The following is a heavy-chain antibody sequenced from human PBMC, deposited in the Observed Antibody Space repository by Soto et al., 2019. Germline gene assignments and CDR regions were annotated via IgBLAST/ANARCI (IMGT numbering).Heavy chain of an antibody. Sequence: QVQLQESGPGLVKPSGTLSLTCAVSGGSISSSNWWSWVRQPPGKGLEWIGEIYHSGSTNYNPHLKSRVTISVDKFKNQFSQKLSSVTAADTAVYYCARVAVAVTRVDYWGQGTLVTVSS. CDR2: IYHSGST. D-gene: IGHD6-19*01. V-gene: IGHV4-4*02. CDR1: GGSISSSNW. J-gene: IGHJ4*02. CDR3: ARVAVAVTRVDY.